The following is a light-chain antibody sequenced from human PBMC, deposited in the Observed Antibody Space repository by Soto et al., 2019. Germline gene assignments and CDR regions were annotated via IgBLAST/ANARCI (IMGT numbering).Light chain of an antibody. CDR2: GNS. CDR3: QSYDSSLSGVDV. Sequence: QSVLTQPPSVSGAPGQRVTISCTGSSSNIGAGYDVHWYQQLPGTAPKLLIYGNSNRPSGVPDRFSGSKSGTSASLAITGLRAEDEADYYCQSYDSSLSGVDVFGTGTKVTVL. V-gene: IGLV1-40*01. CDR1: SSNIGAGYD. J-gene: IGLJ1*01.